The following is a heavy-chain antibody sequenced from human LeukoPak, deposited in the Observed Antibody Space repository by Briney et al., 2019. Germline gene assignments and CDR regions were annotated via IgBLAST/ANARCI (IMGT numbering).Heavy chain of an antibody. V-gene: IGHV1-69*13. J-gene: IGHJ3*02. CDR1: GGTFSSYA. D-gene: IGHD2-2*01. CDR3: LIVVAQDAFDI. CDR2: IIPIFGTA. Sequence: ASVKVSCKASGGTFSSYAISWVRQAPGQGLEWMGGIIPIFGTANYAQKFQGRVTITADESTSTAYMELSSLRSEDTVVYYCLIVVAQDAFDIWGQGTMVTVSS.